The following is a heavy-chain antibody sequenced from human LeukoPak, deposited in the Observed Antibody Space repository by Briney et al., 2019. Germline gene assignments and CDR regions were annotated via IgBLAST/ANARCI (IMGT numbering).Heavy chain of an antibody. CDR1: GYTFSNYW. V-gene: IGHV5-51*01. CDR3: TRHETYYPGMYV. D-gene: IGHD1-26*01. Sequence: GESLKISCEGSGYTFSNYWIAWVRQMPGKGLEYMGIIYPGDSDTRYNPSFQGQVTISADKSISTAYLQWSCLKASDTAIYYCTRHETYYPGMYVWGQGTTVTVSS. CDR2: IYPGDSDT. J-gene: IGHJ6*02.